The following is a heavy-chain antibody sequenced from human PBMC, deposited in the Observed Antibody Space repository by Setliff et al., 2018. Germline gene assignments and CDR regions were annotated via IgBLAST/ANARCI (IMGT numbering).Heavy chain of an antibody. Sequence: SETLSLTCTVSGDSISDASIMAWIRQPPGKGLEFIGYVFYNGAAKYDPSLKSRVTMSVDTSKTRFSLSLTSVTAEDTAVYYCARMSGFQYTDVWDKGTTVTVSS. J-gene: IGHJ6*04. D-gene: IGHD3-3*01. V-gene: IGHV4-59*08. CDR2: VFYNGAA. CDR1: GDSISDAS. CDR3: ARMSGFQYTDV.